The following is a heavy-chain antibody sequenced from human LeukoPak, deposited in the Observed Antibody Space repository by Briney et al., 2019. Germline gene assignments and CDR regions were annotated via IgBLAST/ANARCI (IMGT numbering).Heavy chain of an antibody. J-gene: IGHJ4*02. CDR2: ISSSSSYI. CDR3: AKHSGRSSWYTVFDY. D-gene: IGHD6-13*01. CDR1: GFTFSSYS. V-gene: IGHV3-21*04. Sequence: KAGGSLRLSCAASGFTFSSYSMNWVRQAPGKGLEWVSSISSSSSYIYYADSVKGRFTISRDNAKNSLYLQMNSLRAEDTAVYYCAKHSGRSSWYTVFDYWGQGTLVTVSS.